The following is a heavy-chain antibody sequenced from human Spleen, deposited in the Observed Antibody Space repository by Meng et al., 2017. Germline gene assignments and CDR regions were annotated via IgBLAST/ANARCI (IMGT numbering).Heavy chain of an antibody. V-gene: IGHV3-33*01. CDR3: ARSAYSSKVPRFFDF. J-gene: IGHJ4*02. Sequence: GGSLRLSCAASGFTFSSFGMHWVRQPPGKGLEWVAVIWHDGTNKYYADSVKGRFTISRDNSRNTLYLEMDNLRVDDTAMYFCARSAYSSKVPRFFDFWGQGALVTVSS. CDR1: GFTFSSFG. D-gene: IGHD6-13*01. CDR2: IWHDGTNK.